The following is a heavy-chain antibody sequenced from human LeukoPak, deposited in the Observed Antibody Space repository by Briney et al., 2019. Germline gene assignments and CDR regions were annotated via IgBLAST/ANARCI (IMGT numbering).Heavy chain of an antibody. CDR3: ARPEIVVVPAAMPGWFDP. D-gene: IGHD2-2*01. Sequence: SETLSLXCTVSGGSISSSSYYWGWIRQPPGKGLEWIGSIYYSGSTYYNPSLKSRVTISVDMSKNQFSLKLSSVTAADTAVYYCARPEIVVVPAAMPGWFDPWGQGTLVTVSS. J-gene: IGHJ5*02. CDR1: GGSISSSSYY. V-gene: IGHV4-39*01. CDR2: IYYSGST.